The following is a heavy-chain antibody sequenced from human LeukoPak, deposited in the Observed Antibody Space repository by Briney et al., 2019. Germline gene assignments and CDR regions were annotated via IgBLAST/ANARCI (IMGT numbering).Heavy chain of an antibody. CDR3: ARRGSGSSHTSFDS. V-gene: IGHV5-51*01. D-gene: IGHD1-26*01. CDR2: IYPADSDT. Sequence: GESLKISCEASGYSFTTYWIAWVRQMPGEGLEWMGIIYPADSDTRYNASFQGQVTFSVGKSISTAYLQWSSLEASDTAMYYCARRGSGSSHTSFDSWGQGTLVTVSS. CDR1: GYSFTTYW. J-gene: IGHJ4*02.